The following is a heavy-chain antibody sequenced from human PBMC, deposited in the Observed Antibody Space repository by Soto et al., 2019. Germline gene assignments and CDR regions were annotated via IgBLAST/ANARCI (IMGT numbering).Heavy chain of an antibody. V-gene: IGHV4-34*01. J-gene: IGHJ5*02. CDR1: GGSFSGYY. D-gene: IGHD3-10*01. Sequence: SETLSLTCAVYGGSFSGYYWSWIRQPPGKGLEWIGEINHSGSTNYNPSLKSRVTISVDTSKNQFSLKLSSVTAADTAVYYCARGTMVRGFIITYWFDPWGQGTLVTVSS. CDR3: ARGTMVRGFIITYWFDP. CDR2: INHSGST.